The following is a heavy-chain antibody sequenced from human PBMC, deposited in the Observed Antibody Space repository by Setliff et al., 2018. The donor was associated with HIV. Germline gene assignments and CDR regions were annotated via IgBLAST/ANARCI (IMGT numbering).Heavy chain of an antibody. Sequence: PSETLSLTCAVYGGSFSDYYWSWIRQPPGKGLEWIGEIYHSGSTIYNPSLKSRVTMSVDTSKNQFSLKLSSVTAADTAVYYCARKNRGAPAPFDYWGQGTLVTVSS. CDR3: ARKNRGAPAPFDY. D-gene: IGHD6-25*01. CDR1: GGSFSDYY. J-gene: IGHJ4*02. V-gene: IGHV4-34*01. CDR2: IYHSGST.